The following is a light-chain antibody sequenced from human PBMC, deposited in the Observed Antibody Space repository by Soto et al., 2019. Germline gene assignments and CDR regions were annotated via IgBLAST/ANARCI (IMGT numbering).Light chain of an antibody. J-gene: IGKJ1*01. CDR3: QQYESFPRT. CDR2: KAS. CDR1: QSINNW. Sequence: DIQMTQSPSTLSASVGDRVTITCRASQSINNWLAWYQQKPGKAPKLFIFKASTLESGVPSRISGSRSGTEFTLSISSLQPDDFATYFCQQYESFPRTFGQGTKVEIK. V-gene: IGKV1-5*03.